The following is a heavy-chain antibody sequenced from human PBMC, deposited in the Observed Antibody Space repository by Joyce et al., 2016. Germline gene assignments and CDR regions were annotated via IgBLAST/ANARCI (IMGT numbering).Heavy chain of an antibody. CDR2: IFYTGST. J-gene: IGHJ4*02. CDR1: GDSIGTYY. CDR3: ARVGSSWSFGY. V-gene: IGHV4-59*01. D-gene: IGHD6-13*01. Sequence: QVQLQESGPGLVKPSETLSLTCTVSGDSIGTYYWNWIRQPPGKGLEWIGDIFYTGSTNYNPSLKSRVTMSVDMSKNQFSLNLNSVTAADTAVYYCARVGSSWSFGYWGQGTLVTVSS.